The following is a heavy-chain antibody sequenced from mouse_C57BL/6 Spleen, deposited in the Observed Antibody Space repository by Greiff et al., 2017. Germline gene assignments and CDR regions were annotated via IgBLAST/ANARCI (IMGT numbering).Heavy chain of an antibody. V-gene: IGHV1-50*01. J-gene: IGHJ1*03. CDR1: GYTFTSYW. CDR3: AGGYYGSSYRSGLYFDV. Sequence: QVQLQQSGAELVKPGASVKLSCKASGYTFTSYWMQWVKQRPGQGLEWIGEIDPSDSYTNYNQKFKGKATLTVDTTSSTAYMQLSSLTSEDSAVYYCAGGYYGSSYRSGLYFDVWGTGTTVTVSS. D-gene: IGHD1-1*01. CDR2: IDPSDSYT.